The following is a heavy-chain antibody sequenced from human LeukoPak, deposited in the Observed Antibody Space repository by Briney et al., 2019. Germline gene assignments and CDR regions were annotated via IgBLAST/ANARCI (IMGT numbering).Heavy chain of an antibody. Sequence: KPSETLSLTCTVSGGSISSYYWSWIRQPPGEGLEWIGYIYTSGSTNSNPSLNSRDTISVDPSNNQYSLKLSSVTAADTAVYNCARHGGSFDSWGQGTLVTVSS. V-gene: IGHV4-4*08. CDR1: GGSISSYY. D-gene: IGHD3-10*01. J-gene: IGHJ4*02. CDR2: IYTSGST. CDR3: ARHGGSFDS.